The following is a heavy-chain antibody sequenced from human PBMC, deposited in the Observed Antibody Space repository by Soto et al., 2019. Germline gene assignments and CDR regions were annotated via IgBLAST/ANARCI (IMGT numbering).Heavy chain of an antibody. D-gene: IGHD2-21*02. Sequence: QVQLQESGPGLVKPSQTLSLTCTVSGGSISSGGYYWSWIRQHPGKGLEWIGYIYYSGSTYYNPPLKSRFTISVDTSKNQFSLKLSSVTAADTAVYYCARVCGGDCHYGMDVWGQGTTVTVSS. CDR2: IYYSGST. V-gene: IGHV4-31*03. CDR1: GGSISSGGYY. CDR3: ARVCGGDCHYGMDV. J-gene: IGHJ6*02.